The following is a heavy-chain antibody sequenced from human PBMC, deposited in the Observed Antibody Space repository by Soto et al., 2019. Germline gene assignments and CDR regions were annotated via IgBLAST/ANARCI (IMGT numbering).Heavy chain of an antibody. V-gene: IGHV3-30-3*01. CDR1: GFTFSSYA. Sequence: SLRLSCAASGFTFSSYAMHWVRQAPGKGLEWVAVISYDGSNKYYADSVKGRFTISRDNSKNTLYLQMNSLRAEDTAVYYCARDRGDFWSGSSLFDPWGQGPLVTVAS. CDR3: ARDRGDFWSGSSLFDP. CDR2: ISYDGSNK. D-gene: IGHD3-3*01. J-gene: IGHJ5*02.